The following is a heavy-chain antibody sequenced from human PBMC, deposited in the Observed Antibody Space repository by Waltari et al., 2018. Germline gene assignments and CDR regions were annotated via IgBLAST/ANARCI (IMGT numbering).Heavy chain of an antibody. Sequence: QLQLQESGPGLVKPSETLSLTCNVSGGAISSSSYYWGWMRQAPGKGLEWIGSFFYSGSTYYNPSLRSRVTISVDASKNQFSLRLSSVTAADTAVYYCARRYGDYVDAYFWGQGTLVTVSS. V-gene: IGHV4-39*01. CDR1: GGAISSSSYY. J-gene: IGHJ4*02. D-gene: IGHD4-17*01. CDR3: ARRYGDYVDAYF. CDR2: FFYSGST.